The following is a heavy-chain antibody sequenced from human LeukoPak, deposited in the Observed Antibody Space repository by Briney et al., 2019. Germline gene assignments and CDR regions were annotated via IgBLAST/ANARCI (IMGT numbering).Heavy chain of an antibody. V-gene: IGHV4-34*01. CDR1: GGSFSGYY. CDR2: INHSGST. J-gene: IGHJ3*02. CDR3: ARDPVSSGWSGGDAFDI. D-gene: IGHD6-19*01. Sequence: SETLSLTCAVYGGSFSGYYWSWIRQPPGKGLEWIGEINHSGSTNYNPSLKSRVTISEDTSKNQFSLKLSSVTAADTAVYYCARDPVSSGWSGGDAFDIWGQGTMVTVSS.